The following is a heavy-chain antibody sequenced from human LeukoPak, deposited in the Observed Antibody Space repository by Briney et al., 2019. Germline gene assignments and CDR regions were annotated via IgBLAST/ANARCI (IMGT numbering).Heavy chain of an antibody. CDR1: GYSFTSYW. CDR3: ARATSYGDYVGY. D-gene: IGHD4-17*01. CDR2: IDPSDSYT. V-gene: IGHV5-10-1*01. J-gene: IGHJ4*02. Sequence: GESLKISCKGSGYSFTSYWISWVRQMPGKGLEWXGRIDPSDSYTNYSPSFQGHVTISADKSISTAYLQWSSLKASDTAMYCCARATSYGDYVGYWGQGTLVTVSS.